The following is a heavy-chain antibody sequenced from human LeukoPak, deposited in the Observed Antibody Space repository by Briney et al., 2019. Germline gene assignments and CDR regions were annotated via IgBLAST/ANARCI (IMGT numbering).Heavy chain of an antibody. J-gene: IGHJ5*02. Sequence: GGSLRLSCEASGFSFSSYAMHWVRQAPGKGLEWVALISYDGSNKYYADSVKGRFTISRDNSKNTLYLQMNSLRAEDTAVYYCARTYYDFWSGYRIRGNWFDPWGQGTLVTVSS. CDR1: GFSFSSYA. D-gene: IGHD3-3*01. V-gene: IGHV3-30*04. CDR3: ARTYYDFWSGYRIRGNWFDP. CDR2: ISYDGSNK.